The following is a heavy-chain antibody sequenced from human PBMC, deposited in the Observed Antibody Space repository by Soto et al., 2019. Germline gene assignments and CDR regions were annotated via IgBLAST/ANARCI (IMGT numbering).Heavy chain of an antibody. Sequence: PGGSLRLSCAASGFTFSSYGMHWVRQAPGKGLEWVAVIWYDGSNKYYADSVKGRFTISRDNSKNTLYLQMNSPRAEGTAVYYCARVGYYDSSGYYPLDYWGQGTLVTVSS. V-gene: IGHV3-33*01. CDR2: IWYDGSNK. CDR3: ARVGYYDSSGYYPLDY. D-gene: IGHD3-22*01. J-gene: IGHJ4*02. CDR1: GFTFSSYG.